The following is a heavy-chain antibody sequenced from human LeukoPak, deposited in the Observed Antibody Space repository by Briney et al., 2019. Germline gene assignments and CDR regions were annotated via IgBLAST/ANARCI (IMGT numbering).Heavy chain of an antibody. CDR1: GYTFTSYA. J-gene: IGHJ6*03. D-gene: IGHD6-19*01. CDR2: INPNSGGT. V-gene: IGHV1-2*02. Sequence: ASVKVSCKASGYTFTSYAMNWVRQAPGQGLEWMGWINPNSGGTNYAQKFQGRVTMTRDTSISTAYMELSRLRSDDTAVYYCARDRVTDESSGWYSAGYYYYMDVWGKGTTVTVSS. CDR3: ARDRVTDESSGWYSAGYYYYMDV.